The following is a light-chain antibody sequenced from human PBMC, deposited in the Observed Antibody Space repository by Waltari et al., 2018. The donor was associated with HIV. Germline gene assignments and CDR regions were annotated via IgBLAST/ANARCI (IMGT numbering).Light chain of an antibody. CDR1: QRIGKF. CDR2: AAS. V-gene: IGKV1-39*01. Sequence: DIPLTQSPSSLAASVGERATLTCRASQRIGKFLNWYQLKPGKAPSLLIFAASRLHSGVPSRFIGRGSGTDFTLTSTGLQPEYFATYYCQQTYRTPSFGQGTTVEVK. CDR3: QQTYRTPS. J-gene: IGKJ1*01.